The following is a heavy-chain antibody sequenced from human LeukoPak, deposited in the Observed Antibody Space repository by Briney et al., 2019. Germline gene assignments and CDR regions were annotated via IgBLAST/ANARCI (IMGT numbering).Heavy chain of an antibody. Sequence: ASVKVPCKTSGYTFTKSGISWVRQAPGQGPEWMGWISVYDGNTNYAQKLQDRLTLTTDTSTDTAHMELRSLRSDDTAVYYCVRASGDRSRYYRYWGQGTLVTVSS. D-gene: IGHD3-22*01. CDR1: GYTFTKSG. V-gene: IGHV1-18*01. CDR2: ISVYDGNT. CDR3: VRASGDRSRYYRY. J-gene: IGHJ4*02.